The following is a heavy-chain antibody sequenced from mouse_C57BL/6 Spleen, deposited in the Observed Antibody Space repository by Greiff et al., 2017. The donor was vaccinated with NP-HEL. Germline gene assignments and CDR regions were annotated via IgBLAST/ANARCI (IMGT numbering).Heavy chain of an antibody. V-gene: IGHV1-7*01. CDR3: ARGYGSSEAMDY. Sequence: VQLQQSGAELAKPGASVKLSCKASGYTFTSYWMHWVKQRPGQGLVWIGFIIPSSGYTKYNQKFKDKATLTADKSSSTAYMQLSSLTYEDTAVYYCARGYGSSEAMDYWGQGTSVTVSS. CDR1: GYTFTSYW. J-gene: IGHJ4*01. D-gene: IGHD1-1*01. CDR2: IIPSSGYT.